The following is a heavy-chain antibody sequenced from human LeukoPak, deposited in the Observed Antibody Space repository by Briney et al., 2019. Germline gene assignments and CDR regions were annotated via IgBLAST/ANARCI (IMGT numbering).Heavy chain of an antibody. CDR3: ARRGGWYDPRAYFDT. Sequence: GGSLRLSCAASGFRFEEYGMSWVRQTPGKRLEWVSSINWDGSSTIYAESVKGRFTITRDTAKNSLYLEMNSLRVEDTAFYYCARRGGWYDPRAYFDTWGQGTLVTVSS. D-gene: IGHD6-19*01. CDR2: INWDGSST. V-gene: IGHV3-20*04. J-gene: IGHJ4*02. CDR1: GFRFEEYG.